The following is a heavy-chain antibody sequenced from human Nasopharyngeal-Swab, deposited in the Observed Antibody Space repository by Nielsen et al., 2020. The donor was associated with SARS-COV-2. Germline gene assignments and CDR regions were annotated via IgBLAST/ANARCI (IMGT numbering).Heavy chain of an antibody. V-gene: IGHV3-30*18. D-gene: IGHD6-19*01. J-gene: IGHJ6*02. CDR3: AKERVKRAYSSGWYDYYYGMDV. Sequence: GGSLRLSCAASGFTFSSYGMHWVRQAPGKGLEWVAVISYDGSNKYYADSVKGRFTISRDNSKNTLYLQMNSLRAEDTAVYYCAKERVKRAYSSGWYDYYYGMDVWGQGTTVTVSS. CDR1: GFTFSSYG. CDR2: ISYDGSNK.